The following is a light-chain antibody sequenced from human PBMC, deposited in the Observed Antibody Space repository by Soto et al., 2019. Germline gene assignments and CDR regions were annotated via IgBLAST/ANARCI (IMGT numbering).Light chain of an antibody. Sequence: DIQMTPSQSSLSASVSDIVNITFRSSQSISSYLNLYQQKPGKAPKLLIYAASSLQSGVPSRFSGSGSGTDFTLTISSLQPEDFATYYCQQSFSIPTTFGQGTRRRL. CDR3: QQSFSIPTT. CDR2: AAS. CDR1: QSISSY. V-gene: IGKV1-39*01. J-gene: IGKJ5*01.